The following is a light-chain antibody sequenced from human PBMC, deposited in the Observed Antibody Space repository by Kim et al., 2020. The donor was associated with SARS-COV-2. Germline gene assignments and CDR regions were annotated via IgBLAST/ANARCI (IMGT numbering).Light chain of an antibody. CDR3: AAWDDSLNAMV. V-gene: IGLV1-36*01. CDR2: YDD. J-gene: IGLJ2*01. CDR1: SPNNGNNA. Sequence: RQRVTISCSGSSPNNGNNAVNWYQQLPGKAPKLLIYYDDLLPSGVSDRFSGSKSGTSASLAISGLQSEDEADYYCAAWDDSLNAMVFGGGTKLTVL.